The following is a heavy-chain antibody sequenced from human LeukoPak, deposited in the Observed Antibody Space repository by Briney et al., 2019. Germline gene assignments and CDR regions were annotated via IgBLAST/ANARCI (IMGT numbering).Heavy chain of an antibody. J-gene: IGHJ6*03. V-gene: IGHV1-2*02. CDR2: INPNSGAT. D-gene: IGHD1-7*01. Sequence: ASVKVSCKASGYSFTAYYMHWVRQAPGQGLEWMGWINPNSGATKYAQNFQRRGTMTRDTPISTAFLELSRLRSDDTDVYYCARNGVTGTKDYYYIDVWGKGTTITVSS. CDR3: ARNGVTGTKDYYYIDV. CDR1: GYSFTAYY.